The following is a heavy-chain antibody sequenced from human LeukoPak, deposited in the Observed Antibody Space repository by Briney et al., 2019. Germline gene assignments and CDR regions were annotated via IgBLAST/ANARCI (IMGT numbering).Heavy chain of an antibody. CDR1: GFTFSSYA. CDR2: ISGSGGST. V-gene: IGHV3-23*01. Sequence: GGSLRLSCAASGFTFSSYAMSWVRQAPEKGLEWVSDISGSGGSTYYADSVQGRFTISRDNTKNSLYLQVNSLRAEDTAVYYCAKPTRPAYYYDSSGYYPPDYWGQGTLVTVSS. J-gene: IGHJ4*02. D-gene: IGHD3-22*01. CDR3: AKPTRPAYYYDSSGYYPPDY.